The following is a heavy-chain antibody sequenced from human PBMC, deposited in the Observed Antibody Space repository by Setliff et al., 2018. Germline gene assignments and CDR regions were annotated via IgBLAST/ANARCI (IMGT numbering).Heavy chain of an antibody. Sequence: PSETLSLTCTVSNFSVTTVYYWGWIRQPPGKGLEWIANVYYTGSTYYSPSLASRVSTSIDTSKNRFSLKLHSVTAADTAVYYCARASSRRYFDLWGRGTLVTVSS. D-gene: IGHD5-12*01. CDR2: VYYTGST. J-gene: IGHJ2*01. V-gene: IGHV4-38-2*02. CDR3: ARASSRRYFDL. CDR1: NFSVTTVYY.